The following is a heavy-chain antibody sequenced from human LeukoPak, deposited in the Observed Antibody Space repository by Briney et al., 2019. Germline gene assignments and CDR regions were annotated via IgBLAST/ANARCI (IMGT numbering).Heavy chain of an antibody. V-gene: IGHV4-31*03. CDR3: ARGHGDYLSLYFDY. J-gene: IGHJ4*02. Sequence: SETLSLTCNVSGDSISSGGYFWSWIRQHPGKGLEWIGSMYYSGNTYYNPSLKSRITISVDTSKNQISLKLSSVTAAATAVYYCARGHGDYLSLYFDYWGQGTLVTVSS. CDR1: GDSISSGGYF. D-gene: IGHD4-17*01. CDR2: MYYSGNT.